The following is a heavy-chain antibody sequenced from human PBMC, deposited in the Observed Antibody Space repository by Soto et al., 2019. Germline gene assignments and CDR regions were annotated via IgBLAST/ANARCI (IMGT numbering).Heavy chain of an antibody. CDR1: GGSVNSGGYH. D-gene: IGHD1-1*01. CDR2: IYYSGST. J-gene: IGHJ6*02. V-gene: IGHV4-31*03. Sequence: PSETLSPTCTVSGGSVNSGGYHWSWIRQHPGKGLEWIGDIYYSGSTYYNPSLKSRVTISIDTSTNHFSLHLSALTAADTAVYYCARAPIPNWNYYGMDVWGQGTTVTVSS. CDR3: ARAPIPNWNYYGMDV.